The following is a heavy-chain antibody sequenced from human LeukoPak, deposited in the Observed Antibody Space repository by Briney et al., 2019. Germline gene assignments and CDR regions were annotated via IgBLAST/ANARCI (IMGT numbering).Heavy chain of an antibody. CDR2: IRYDGSNK. CDR1: GFTFSNYG. Sequence: GGSLRLSCAASGFTFSNYGLHWVRQAPGEGLEWVAFIRYDGSNKYYADSVKGRFTISRDNSENTLYLQMNSLRPEDTAVYYCAKDAPIGYWGQGTLVTVSS. J-gene: IGHJ4*02. D-gene: IGHD3-16*02. CDR3: AKDAPIGY. V-gene: IGHV3-30*02.